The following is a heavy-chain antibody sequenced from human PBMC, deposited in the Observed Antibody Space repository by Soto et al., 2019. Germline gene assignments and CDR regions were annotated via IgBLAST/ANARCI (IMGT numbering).Heavy chain of an antibody. CDR1: ESIFSSYN. J-gene: IGHJ4*02. V-gene: IGHV3-48*02. Sequence: EVLLVESGGSLVQPGGCLRLSCAASESIFSSYNMIWVRQAPGKGLEWLSYINSNSESIYYAGSVRGRFTISRDNAKNSLYLQMNSLRDEDTAVYFCARDDYDGSGSLWGQGTLVTVSS. CDR3: ARDDYDGSGSL. D-gene: IGHD3-22*01. CDR2: INSNSESI.